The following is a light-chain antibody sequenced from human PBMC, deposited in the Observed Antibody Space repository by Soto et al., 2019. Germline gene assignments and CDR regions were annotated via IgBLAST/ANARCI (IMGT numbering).Light chain of an antibody. CDR2: GAS. J-gene: IGKJ5*01. CDR1: QSVSSN. CDR3: QHYDTLS. V-gene: IGKV3-20*01. Sequence: ERLMTQSPATLSLSPGERATLSCRASQSVSSNLAWYQQKPGQAPRLLIYGASSRATGIPDRFTGSGSGTDFTLTISRLEPEDFAVYYCQHYDTLSFGQGTRLE.